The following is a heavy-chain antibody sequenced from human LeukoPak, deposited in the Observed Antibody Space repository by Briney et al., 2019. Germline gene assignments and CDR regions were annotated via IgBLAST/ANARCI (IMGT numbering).Heavy chain of an antibody. D-gene: IGHD1-26*01. CDR3: TRDLREAFDI. J-gene: IGHJ3*02. Sequence: GGSLRLSCAASGFTFSSYSMSWVRQAPGKGLEWVGFIRSKAYGGTTEYAASVKGRFTISRDDSKSIAYLQMNSLKTEDTAVYYCTRDLREAFDIWGQGTMVTVSS. CDR2: IRSKAYGGTT. CDR1: GFTFSSYS. V-gene: IGHV3-49*04.